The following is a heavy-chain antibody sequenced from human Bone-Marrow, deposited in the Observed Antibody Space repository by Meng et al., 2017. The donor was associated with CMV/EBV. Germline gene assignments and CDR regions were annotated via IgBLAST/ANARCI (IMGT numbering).Heavy chain of an antibody. Sequence: GESLKISCAASGFTFSSYEMNWVRQAPGKGLEWVSYISSSGSTIYYADSVKGRFTISRDNAKNSLYLQMNSLRAEDTAVYYCASSLPARYYYYGMDVWGQGTTVTVSS. V-gene: IGHV3-48*03. CDR1: GFTFSSYE. CDR2: ISSSGSTI. CDR3: ASSLPARYYYYGMDV. D-gene: IGHD2-2*01. J-gene: IGHJ6*02.